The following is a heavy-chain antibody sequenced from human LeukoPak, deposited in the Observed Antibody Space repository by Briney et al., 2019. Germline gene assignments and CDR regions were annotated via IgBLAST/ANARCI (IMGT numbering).Heavy chain of an antibody. CDR1: GFTFSNYG. CDR3: ARSTYSSNSYYFDY. Sequence: PGRSLRLSCAASGFTFSNYGIHWVRQAPGKGLEWVAVIWSDGINKYYVDSVKGRFTISRDNSKNTLYLQMNSLRADDTAVYCARSTYSSNSYYFDYWGQGSLVTVSS. D-gene: IGHD6-13*01. J-gene: IGHJ4*02. CDR2: IWSDGINK. V-gene: IGHV3-33*01.